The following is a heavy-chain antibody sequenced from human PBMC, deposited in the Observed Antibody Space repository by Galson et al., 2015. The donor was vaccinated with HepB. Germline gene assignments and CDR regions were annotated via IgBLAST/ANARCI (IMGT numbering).Heavy chain of an antibody. J-gene: IGHJ6*02. CDR3: AKGDTAMVTFYYYGMDV. CDR1: GFTFSSYG. CDR2: ISYDGLNK. D-gene: IGHD5-18*01. Sequence: SLRLSCAASGFTFSSYGMHWVRQAPGKGLEWVAVISYDGLNKYYGDSVKGRFTISRDNPKNTLYLQMESLRAEDTAVYYCAKGDTAMVTFYYYGMDVWGQGTTVTVSS. V-gene: IGHV3-30*18.